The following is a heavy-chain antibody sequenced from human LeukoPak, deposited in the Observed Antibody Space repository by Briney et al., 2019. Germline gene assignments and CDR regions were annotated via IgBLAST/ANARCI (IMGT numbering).Heavy chain of an antibody. V-gene: IGHV1-69*05. CDR2: IIPIFGTA. D-gene: IGHD5-18*01. Sequence: SVKVSCKASGGTFSSYAISWVRQAPGQGLEWMGRIIPIFGTANYAQKFQGRVTITTDESTSTAYMELSSLRSEDTAVYYCAREGGGYSYGLYPFWGQGTLVTVSS. CDR3: AREGGGYSYGLYPF. CDR1: GGTFSSYA. J-gene: IGHJ4*02.